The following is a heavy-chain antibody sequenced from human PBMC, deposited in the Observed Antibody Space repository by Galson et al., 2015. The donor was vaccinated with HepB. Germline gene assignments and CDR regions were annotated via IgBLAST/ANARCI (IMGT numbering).Heavy chain of an antibody. CDR1: GFTFSSYA. Sequence: SLRLSCAASGFTFSSYAMSWVRQAPGKGLEWVSAISGSGGSTYYADSVKGRFTISRDNSKNTLYLQMNSLRAEDTAVYYCTTGPTMGDPASREVITQYYYYYGMDVWGQGTTVTVSS. V-gene: IGHV3-23*01. CDR3: TTGPTMGDPASREVITQYYYYYGMDV. CDR2: ISGSGGST. D-gene: IGHD3-22*01. J-gene: IGHJ6*02.